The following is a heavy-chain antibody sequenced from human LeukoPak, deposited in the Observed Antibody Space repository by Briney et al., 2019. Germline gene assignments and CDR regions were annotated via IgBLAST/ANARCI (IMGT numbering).Heavy chain of an antibody. Sequence: ASVKVSCKASGYTFTGYYMHWVRQAPGQGLEWMGWINPNSGGTNYAQKLQGRVTMTTDTSTSTAYMELRSLRSDDTAVYYCARAREGATDAFDIWGQGTMVTVSS. CDR3: ARAREGATDAFDI. D-gene: IGHD1-26*01. CDR2: INPNSGGT. J-gene: IGHJ3*02. V-gene: IGHV1-2*02. CDR1: GYTFTGYY.